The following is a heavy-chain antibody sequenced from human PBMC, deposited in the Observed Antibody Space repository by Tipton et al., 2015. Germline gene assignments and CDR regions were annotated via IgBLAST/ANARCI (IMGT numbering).Heavy chain of an antibody. CDR1: GGSFSSGVHS. V-gene: IGHV4-30-2*01. CDR3: ARGGLDGFRV. D-gene: IGHD5-24*01. J-gene: IGHJ4*02. Sequence: TLSLTCTVSGGSFSSGVHSWNWVRQPPGKGLEWLGNIYDSGSTSYTPSLKSRVTISVDRSRRQYFLRLTSVTAADSAVYFCARGGLDGFRVWGQGTPVTVSS. CDR2: IYDSGST.